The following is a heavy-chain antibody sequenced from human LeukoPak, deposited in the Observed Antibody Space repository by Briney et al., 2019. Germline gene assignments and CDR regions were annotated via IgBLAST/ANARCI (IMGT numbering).Heavy chain of an antibody. V-gene: IGHV4-61*02. CDR2: ISTTGST. J-gene: IGHJ4*02. Sequence: SETLSLTCTVFSDSISSGFSYWTWIRQPAGKGLEWIGRISTTGSTTYNPSLKSRVTVSVDTSQNHFSLNLSSVTAADTAVYFCARETQRDGSFDSWGQGSRVTVSS. D-gene: IGHD5-24*01. CDR1: SDSISSGFSY. CDR3: ARETQRDGSFDS.